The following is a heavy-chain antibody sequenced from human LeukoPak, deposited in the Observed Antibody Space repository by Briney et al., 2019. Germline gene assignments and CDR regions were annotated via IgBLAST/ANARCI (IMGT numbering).Heavy chain of an antibody. CDR2: IGTAGDT. CDR1: GFTFSSYD. Sequence: GGSLRLSCAASGFTFSSYDMHWVRQPTGGGLEWVSGIGTAGDTYYLGSVKGRFTISRENAQNSLYLQMNSLRAGDTAVYYCARDAFSKSDYWGQGTLVTVSS. CDR3: ARDAFSKSDY. D-gene: IGHD4-11*01. V-gene: IGHV3-13*01. J-gene: IGHJ4*02.